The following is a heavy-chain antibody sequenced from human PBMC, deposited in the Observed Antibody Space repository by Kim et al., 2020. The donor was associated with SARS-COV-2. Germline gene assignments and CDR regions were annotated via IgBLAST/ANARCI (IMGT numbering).Heavy chain of an antibody. V-gene: IGHV1-2*02. D-gene: IGHD3-3*01. CDR3: ARERVEITIFGVVRYYYMDV. CDR2: INPNSGGT. J-gene: IGHJ6*03. Sequence: ASVKVSCKASGYTFTGYYMHWVRQAPGQGLEWMGWINPNSGGTNYAQKFQGRVTMTRDTSISTAYMELSRLRSDDTAVYYCARERVEITIFGVVRYYYMDVWGKGTTVTVSS. CDR1: GYTFTGYY.